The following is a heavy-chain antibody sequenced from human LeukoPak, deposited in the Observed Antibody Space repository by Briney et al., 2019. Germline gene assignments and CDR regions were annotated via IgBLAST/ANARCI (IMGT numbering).Heavy chain of an antibody. J-gene: IGHJ6*03. CDR1: GFTFGDYA. Sequence: PGGSLRLSCTASGFTFGDYAMSWVRQAPGKGLEWVGFIRSKAYGGTTEYAASVKGRFTISRDDSKSIAYLQMNSLKTEDTAVYYCTRPYYYGSGEYYYYMDVWGKGTTVTISS. V-gene: IGHV3-49*04. CDR2: IRSKAYGGTT. D-gene: IGHD3-10*01. CDR3: TRPYYYGSGEYYYYMDV.